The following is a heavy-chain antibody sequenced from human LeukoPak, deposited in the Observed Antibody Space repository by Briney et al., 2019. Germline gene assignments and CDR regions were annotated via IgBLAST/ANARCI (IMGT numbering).Heavy chain of an antibody. J-gene: IGHJ4*02. V-gene: IGHV3-30*02. Sequence: GGSLRLSCAASGFSLRSYGMHWVRQAPGKGLECVSFIRNDGTIIYYADSVKGRFTISRDNSKNTLYLQMNSLRTEATALYYLGRGGRGGSGWGGVEYWGQGTLVTVSS. D-gene: IGHD6-19*01. CDR1: GFSLRSYG. CDR3: GRGGRGGSGWGGVEY. CDR2: IRNDGTII.